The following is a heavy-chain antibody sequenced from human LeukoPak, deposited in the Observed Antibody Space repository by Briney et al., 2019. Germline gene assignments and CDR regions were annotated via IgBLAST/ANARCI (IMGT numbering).Heavy chain of an antibody. CDR1: GGSSSGYY. J-gene: IGHJ5*02. CDR2: INHSGST. V-gene: IGHV4-34*01. Sequence: SETLSLTCAVYGGSSSGYYWSWIRQPPGKGLEWIGEINHSGSTNYNPSLKSRVTISVDTSKNQFSLKLSSVTAADTAVYYCARVRDWIGNWFDPWGQGTLVTVSS. D-gene: IGHD1-1*01. CDR3: ARVRDWIGNWFDP.